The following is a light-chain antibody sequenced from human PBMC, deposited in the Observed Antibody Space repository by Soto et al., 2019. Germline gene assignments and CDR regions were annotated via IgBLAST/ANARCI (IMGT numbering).Light chain of an antibody. V-gene: IGLV1-44*01. CDR3: AAWDDSLNGLYV. Sequence: QSVLTQPPSASGTPGQRVTISCSGSSSNIGSNTVNWYQQLPGTAPKLLIYSNNQRPSGVPDRFSGSKSGTSASLAISGLQSEDEADYYCAAWDDSLNGLYVFGSGTKDTAL. J-gene: IGLJ1*01. CDR2: SNN. CDR1: SSNIGSNT.